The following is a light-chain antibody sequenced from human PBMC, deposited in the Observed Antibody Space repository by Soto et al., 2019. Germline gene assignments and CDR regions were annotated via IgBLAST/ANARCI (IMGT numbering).Light chain of an antibody. CDR3: QQYNNWPPLT. Sequence: EIVMTQSPATLSVSPGERATLSCRASQSVSSNLAWYHQKPGQAPRLLIYGASTRATGIPARFSGSGSWTEFTLTISSLQSEDFAVYYCQQYNNWPPLTFGGGTKVEIK. J-gene: IGKJ4*01. V-gene: IGKV3-15*01. CDR1: QSVSSN. CDR2: GAS.